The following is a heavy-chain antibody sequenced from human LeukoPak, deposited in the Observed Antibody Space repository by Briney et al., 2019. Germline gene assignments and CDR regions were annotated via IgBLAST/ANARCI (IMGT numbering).Heavy chain of an antibody. CDR1: GGSISSYY. CDR2: IYYSGST. CDR3: ARGGCSSTSCPGAYYYYMDV. D-gene: IGHD2-2*01. Sequence: PSETLPLTCTVSGGSISSYYWSWIRQPPGKGLEWIGYIYYSGSTNYNPSLKSRVTISVDTSKNQFSLKLSSVTAADTAVYYCARGGCSSTSCPGAYYYYMDVWGKGTTVTVSS. V-gene: IGHV4-59*01. J-gene: IGHJ6*03.